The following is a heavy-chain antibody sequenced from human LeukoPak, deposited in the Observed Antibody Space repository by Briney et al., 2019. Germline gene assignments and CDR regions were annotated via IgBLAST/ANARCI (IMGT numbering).Heavy chain of an antibody. CDR1: GFTFSSYA. CDR2: ISYDGSNK. Sequence: GGSLRLSCAASGFTFSSYAMHWVRQAPGKGLEWVAVISYDGSNKCYADSVKGRFTISRDNSKNTLYLQMNSLRAEDTAVYYCARVVYSSSWYFRGPFDYWGQGTLVTVSS. J-gene: IGHJ4*02. CDR3: ARVVYSSSWYFRGPFDY. D-gene: IGHD6-13*01. V-gene: IGHV3-30-3*01.